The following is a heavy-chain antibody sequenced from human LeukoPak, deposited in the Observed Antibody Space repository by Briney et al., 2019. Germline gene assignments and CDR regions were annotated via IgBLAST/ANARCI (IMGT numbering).Heavy chain of an antibody. CDR2: ISYDGSNK. CDR3: ASGYCSSTSCYPYYYGMDG. CDR1: GFTFSSYA. J-gene: IGHJ6*04. V-gene: IGHV3-30*04. D-gene: IGHD2-2*03. Sequence: GGSLRLSCAASGFTFSSYAMHWVRQAPGKGLEWVAVISYDGSNKYYADSVKGRFTISRDNSENTLHLQMNSLRAEDTAVYYCASGYCSSTSCYPYYYGMDGWGKGTTVTVSS.